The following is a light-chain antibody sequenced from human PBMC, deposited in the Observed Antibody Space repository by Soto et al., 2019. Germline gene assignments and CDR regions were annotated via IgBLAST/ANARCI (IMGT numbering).Light chain of an antibody. CDR1: SSDVGGYNF. Sequence: QSALTQPASVSGSPGQSVTISCTGTSSDVGGYNFVSWYQQYPGKAPKLMIYEVSKRPSGVPDRFSGSKSGNTASLTVSGLQAEDEADYHCSSYAGSKLVFGGGTKLTVL. J-gene: IGLJ2*01. V-gene: IGLV2-8*01. CDR3: SSYAGSKLV. CDR2: EVS.